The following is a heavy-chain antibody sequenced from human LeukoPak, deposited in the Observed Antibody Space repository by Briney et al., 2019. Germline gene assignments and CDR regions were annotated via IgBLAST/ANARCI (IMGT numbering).Heavy chain of an antibody. CDR3: ARGTNSGFDP. D-gene: IGHD3-10*01. Sequence: PSETLSLTCTVSGGSISSGDYYWSWIRQPPGKGLEWIGEINHSGSTNYNPSLKSRVTISVDTSKNQFSLKLSSVTAADTAVYYCARGTNSGFDPWGQGTLVTVSS. CDR1: GGSISSGDYY. V-gene: IGHV4-39*07. CDR2: INHSGST. J-gene: IGHJ5*02.